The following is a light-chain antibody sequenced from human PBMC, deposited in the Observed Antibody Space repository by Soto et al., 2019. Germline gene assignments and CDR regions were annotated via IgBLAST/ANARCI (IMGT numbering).Light chain of an antibody. J-gene: IGLJ1*01. V-gene: IGLV2-23*02. CDR3: CSFADFTYV. Sequence: QSALTQPASVSGSPGQSITISCTGTSSDIGSYDLVSWYQQRPGTAPKLIIYEVTRRPSAVSTRFSGSKSGNTASLTISELQAVDEADYYCCSFADFTYVFGTGTKVTVL. CDR2: EVT. CDR1: SSDIGSYDL.